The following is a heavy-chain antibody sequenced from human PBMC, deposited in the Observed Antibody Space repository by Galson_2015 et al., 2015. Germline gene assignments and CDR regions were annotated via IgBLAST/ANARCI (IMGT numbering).Heavy chain of an antibody. D-gene: IGHD6-19*01. Sequence: SLRLSCAASGFTFSSYGMHWVRQAPGKGLEWVAVMSYDGSMQYYADSVKGRFTISRDNSKNTLYLQMNSLRAEDTAVYYCAKDWIQIIAVAGTPVFDPWGQGTLVTVSS. J-gene: IGHJ5*02. V-gene: IGHV3-30*18. CDR1: GFTFSSYG. CDR3: AKDWIQIIAVAGTPVFDP. CDR2: MSYDGSMQ.